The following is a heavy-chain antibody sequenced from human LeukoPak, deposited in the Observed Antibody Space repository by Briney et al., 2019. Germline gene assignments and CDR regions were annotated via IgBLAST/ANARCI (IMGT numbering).Heavy chain of an antibody. J-gene: IGHJ5*02. CDR3: AREGVRFLAWPLGNWFDP. V-gene: IGHV1-18*01. CDR1: GYTFTSYG. Sequence: ASVKVSSKASGYTFTSYGISWVRQAPGQGLEWMGWISAYNGNTNYAQKLQGRVTMTTDTSTSTAYMELRSLRSDDTAVYYCAREGVRFLAWPLGNWFDPWGQGTLVTVSS. CDR2: ISAYNGNT. D-gene: IGHD3-3*01.